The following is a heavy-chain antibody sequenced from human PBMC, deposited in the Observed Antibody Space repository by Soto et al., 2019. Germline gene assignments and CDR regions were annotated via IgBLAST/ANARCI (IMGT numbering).Heavy chain of an antibody. V-gene: IGHV4-39*01. J-gene: IGHJ4*02. Sequence: SETLSLTCTVSGDSISSSTYYWGWIRHPPGKGLEWIGCIYHTGTTYYNPSLKSRVTISVDTSKNQFSPKLSSVTAADTAVYYCARPYFSSSSMFDYWGQGTLVTVSS. CDR1: GDSISSSTYY. CDR2: IYHTGTT. D-gene: IGHD6-6*01. CDR3: ARPYFSSSSMFDY.